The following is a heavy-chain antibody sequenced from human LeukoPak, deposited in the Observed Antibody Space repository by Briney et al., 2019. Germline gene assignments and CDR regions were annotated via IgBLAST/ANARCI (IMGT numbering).Heavy chain of an antibody. CDR2: IKQDGSEK. Sequence: GGSLRLSCAASGFTFSGYWMSWVRQAPGKGLEWVANIKQDGSEKYYVDSVKGRFTISRDNAKNSLYLQMNSLRAEDTAVYYCARDQWIQLWQKNYYFDYWGQGTLVTVSS. V-gene: IGHV3-7*01. D-gene: IGHD5-18*01. CDR3: ARDQWIQLWQKNYYFDY. CDR1: GFTFSGYW. J-gene: IGHJ4*02.